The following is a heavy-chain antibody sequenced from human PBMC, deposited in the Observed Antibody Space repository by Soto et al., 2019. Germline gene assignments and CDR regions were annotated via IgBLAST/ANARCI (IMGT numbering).Heavy chain of an antibody. J-gene: IGHJ3*01. CDR1: GSAAIKSSS. V-gene: IGHV4-4*02. D-gene: IGHD2-8*01. CDR3: ARNGAFDL. Sequence: SDSLSLTYAISGSAAIKSSSCTWVRQPPGKGLEWIGEMSQSGTTNYNPSLRGRVTISVDNSKNQFSLSLISVTAADTAVYYCARNGAFDLWGQGTMVS. CDR2: MSQSGTT.